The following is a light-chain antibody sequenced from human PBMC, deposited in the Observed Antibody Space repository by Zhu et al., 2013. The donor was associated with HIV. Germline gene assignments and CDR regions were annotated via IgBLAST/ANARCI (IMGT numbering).Light chain of an antibody. Sequence: EIVLTQSPATLSLSPGERATLSCRASQSVSSYVAWYQQIPGQAPRLLIYDASSRATGIPARFSGSGSGTDFTLTISSLEPEDFAVYYCQQRSNWPRTFGQGTKVEIK. V-gene: IGKV3-11*01. J-gene: IGKJ1*01. CDR1: QSVSSY. CDR3: QQRSNWPRT. CDR2: DAS.